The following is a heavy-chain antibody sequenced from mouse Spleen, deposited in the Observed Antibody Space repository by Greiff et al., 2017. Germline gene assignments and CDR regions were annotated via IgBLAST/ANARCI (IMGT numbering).Heavy chain of an antibody. V-gene: IGHV3-1*01. J-gene: IGHJ1*03. Sequence: EVHLVESGPGMVKPSQSLSLTCTVTGYSITSGYDWHWIRHFPGNKLEWMGYISYSGSTNYNPSLKSRISITHDTSKNHFFLKLNSVTTEDTATYYCAIPNWDSWYFDVWGTGTTVTVSS. D-gene: IGHD4-1*02. CDR1: GYSITSGYD. CDR2: ISYSGST. CDR3: AIPNWDSWYFDV.